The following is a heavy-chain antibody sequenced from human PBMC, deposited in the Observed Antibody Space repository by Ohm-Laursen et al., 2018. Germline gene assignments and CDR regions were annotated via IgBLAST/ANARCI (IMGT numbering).Heavy chain of an antibody. V-gene: IGHV4-59*07. CDR2: MYNRGSP. D-gene: IGHD3-16*02. CDR3: ARLGGTTFGGVIAFDY. J-gene: IGHJ4*02. CDR1: GGSISSYY. Sequence: DTLSLTCIVSGGSISSYYWSWIRQPPGKGLEWIGYMYNRGSPNYNPSLKSRVTISVDTSENHFSLELSSVTAADTAVYYCARLGGTTFGGVIAFDYWGQGTLVAVSS.